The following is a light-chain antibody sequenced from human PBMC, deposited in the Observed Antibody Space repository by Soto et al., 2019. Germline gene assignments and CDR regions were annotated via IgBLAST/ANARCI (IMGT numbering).Light chain of an antibody. V-gene: IGLV1-44*01. J-gene: IGLJ2*01. Sequence: QSVLTQPPSASGTPGQRVTISCSGISSNIGSNTVSWYQQLPGTAPKLLIYTNNQRPSGVPDRFSGSKSGTSASLAISGLQSEDEADYYCAAWDDSLNGVVFGGGTKLTVL. CDR3: AAWDDSLNGVV. CDR2: TNN. CDR1: SSNIGSNT.